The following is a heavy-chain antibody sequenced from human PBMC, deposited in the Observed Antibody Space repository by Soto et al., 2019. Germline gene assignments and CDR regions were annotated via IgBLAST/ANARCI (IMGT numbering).Heavy chain of an antibody. CDR2: INWNGGSS. V-gene: IGHV3-20*04. CDR3: ARARGYSYPTGFDY. J-gene: IGHJ4*02. CDR1: GFTFDDYG. D-gene: IGHD5-18*01. Sequence: GGSLRLSCAASGFTFDDYGMSWVRQAPGKGLEWVSGINWNGGSSGYADSVKGRFTISRDNAKNSLYLQMNSLRGGDTALYYCARARGYSYPTGFDYRGQGTPVTVSS.